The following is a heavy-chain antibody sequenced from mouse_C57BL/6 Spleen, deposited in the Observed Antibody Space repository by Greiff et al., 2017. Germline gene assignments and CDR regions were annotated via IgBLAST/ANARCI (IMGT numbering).Heavy chain of an antibody. D-gene: IGHD1-1*01. Sequence: EVQRVESGGGLVKPGGSLKLSCAASGFTFSSYAMSWVRQTPEKRLEWVATISDGGSYTYYPDNVKGRFTISRDNAKNNLYLQMSHLKSEDTAMYYCARGNYSGSSRGAMDYWGQGTSVTVSS. CDR3: ARGNYSGSSRGAMDY. V-gene: IGHV5-4*01. CDR1: GFTFSSYA. CDR2: ISDGGSYT. J-gene: IGHJ4*01.